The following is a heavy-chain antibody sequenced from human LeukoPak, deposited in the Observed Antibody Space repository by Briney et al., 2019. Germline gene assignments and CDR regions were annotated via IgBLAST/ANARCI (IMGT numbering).Heavy chain of an antibody. V-gene: IGHV3-23*01. D-gene: IGHD6-19*01. CDR2: ISGSGGST. CDR3: AKVPSSSGRGYFDY. Sequence: PGGSLRLSCAASGFTFSSYAMSWIRQAPGKGLEWVSAISGSGGSTYYADSVKGRFTISRDNSKNTLYLQMNSLRAEDTAVYYCAKVPSSSGRGYFDYWGQGTLVTVSS. J-gene: IGHJ4*02. CDR1: GFTFSSYA.